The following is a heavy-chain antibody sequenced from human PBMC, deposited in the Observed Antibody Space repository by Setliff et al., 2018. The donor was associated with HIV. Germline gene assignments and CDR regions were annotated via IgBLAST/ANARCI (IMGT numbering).Heavy chain of an antibody. D-gene: IGHD6-19*01. V-gene: IGHV3-49*04. Sequence: SLRLSCTASGFTFGDYAMSWVRQAPGKGLEWVGFIRSKAYGGTTEYAASVKGRFTISRDDSKSTAYLQMNSLKTEDTAVYYCTVYLKQWLRAEYFQHWGQGTLVTVSS. J-gene: IGHJ1*01. CDR2: IRSKAYGGTT. CDR1: GFTFGDYA. CDR3: TVYLKQWLRAEYFQH.